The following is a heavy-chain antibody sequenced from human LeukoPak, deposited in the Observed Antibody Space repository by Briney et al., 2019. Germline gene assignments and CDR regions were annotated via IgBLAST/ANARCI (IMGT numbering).Heavy chain of an antibody. Sequence: SETLSLTCTVSGGSINSIIYYWTWIRQPAGKGLEWIGRINTSGSTNYNPSLKSRVTISVDTSKNQFSLKLSSVTAADTAVYYCARATLISGRYYYYYMDVWGKGTTVTVSS. D-gene: IGHD7-27*01. CDR3: ARATLISGRYYYYYMDV. J-gene: IGHJ6*03. V-gene: IGHV4-61*02. CDR2: INTSGST. CDR1: GGSINSIIYY.